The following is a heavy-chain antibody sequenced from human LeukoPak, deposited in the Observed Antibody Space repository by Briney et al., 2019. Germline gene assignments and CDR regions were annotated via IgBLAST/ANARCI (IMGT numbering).Heavy chain of an antibody. CDR3: ARGGAAGDYYYYGMDV. D-gene: IGHD3-10*01. V-gene: IGHV1-46*01. J-gene: IGHJ6*02. CDR1: GYTFTSYY. Sequence: ASVKVSCKASGYTFTSYYMHWVRQAPGQGLEWMGIINPSGGSTSYAQKFQGRVTMTRDTSTSTVYMELSSLRSEDTAVYYCARGGAAGDYYYYGMDVWGQGTTVTVSS. CDR2: INPSGGST.